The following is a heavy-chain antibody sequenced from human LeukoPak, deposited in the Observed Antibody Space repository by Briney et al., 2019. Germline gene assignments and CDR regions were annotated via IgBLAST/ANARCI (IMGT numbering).Heavy chain of an antibody. CDR1: GFTFSSYW. D-gene: IGHD1-26*01. J-gene: IGHJ4*02. CDR3: ARGERELPSTFFDH. CDR2: INSDGSST. V-gene: IGHV3-74*01. Sequence: GGSLRLSCAASGFTFSSYWMHWVRQAPGKGLVWVSRINSDGSSTSYADSVKGRFTISRDNSKNTLYLQMNSLRAEDTAVYYCARGERELPSTFFDHWGQGTLVTVSS.